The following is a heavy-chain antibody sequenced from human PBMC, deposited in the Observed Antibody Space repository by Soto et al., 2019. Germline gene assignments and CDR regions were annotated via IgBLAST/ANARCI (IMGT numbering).Heavy chain of an antibody. CDR2: IYTSGST. V-gene: IGHV4-4*07. D-gene: IGHD2-2*01. Sequence: SETLPLTCTVSGGSISSYYWSWIRQPPGKGLEWIGRIYTSGSTNYNPSLKSRVTMSVDTSKNQFSLKLSSVTAADTAMYYCARDWVVVVPAAISYYYYGMDVWGQGTTVTVSS. CDR3: ARDWVVVVPAAISYYYYGMDV. J-gene: IGHJ6*02. CDR1: GGSISSYY.